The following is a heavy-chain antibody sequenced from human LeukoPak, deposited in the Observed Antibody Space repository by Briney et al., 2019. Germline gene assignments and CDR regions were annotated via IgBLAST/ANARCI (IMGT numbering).Heavy chain of an antibody. J-gene: IGHJ6*02. D-gene: IGHD3-10*01. V-gene: IGHV3-7*01. CDR2: IKQYGSEK. Sequence: GVSLRLSCAASGFTFSSYWMSWVRQAPGKGLEWVANIKQYGSEKYYVDSVKGRFTISRDNAKNSLYLQMNSLRAEDTAVYYCARDRVYYYYGMDVWGQGTTVTVSS. CDR3: ARDRVYYYYGMDV. CDR1: GFTFSSYW.